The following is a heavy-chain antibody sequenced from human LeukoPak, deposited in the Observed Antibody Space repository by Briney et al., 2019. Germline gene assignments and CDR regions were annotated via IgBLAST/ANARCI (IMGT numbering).Heavy chain of an antibody. V-gene: IGHV4-34*01. CDR1: VESFSGHY. J-gene: IGHJ4*02. CDR3: ARVETSGSYTY. Sequence: SETLSLTCAVYVESFSGHYWSWIRQPPGKGLEWIGEINDSGSANYNPSLKSRVTISVDTSKNQFSLKLSSVTAADTAVYYCARVETSGSYTYWGQGTLVTVSS. D-gene: IGHD1-26*01. CDR2: INDSGSA.